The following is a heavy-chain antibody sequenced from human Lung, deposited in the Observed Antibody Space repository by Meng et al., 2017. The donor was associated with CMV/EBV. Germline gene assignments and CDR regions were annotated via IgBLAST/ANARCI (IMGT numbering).Heavy chain of an antibody. CDR1: GFTFSSYA. CDR3: AKVRGYCSSTSCSPLHL. CDR2: IYSGGSST. J-gene: IGHJ4*02. Sequence: GESXKISXAASGFTFSSYAMSWVRQARGKGLEWVSVIYSGGSSTYYADSVKGRFTISRDNSKNTLYLQMNSLRAEDTAVYYCAKVRGYCSSTSCSPLHLWGQGXLVTVSS. D-gene: IGHD2-2*01. V-gene: IGHV3-23*03.